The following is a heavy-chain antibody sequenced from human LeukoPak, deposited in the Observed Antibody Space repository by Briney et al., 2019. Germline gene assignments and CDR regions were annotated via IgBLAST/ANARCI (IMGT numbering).Heavy chain of an antibody. V-gene: IGHV3-48*03. J-gene: IGHJ4*02. Sequence: GGSLRLSCAASGFTFSSYEMNWVRQAPGKGLEWVSYISSSGSTIYYADSVKGRFTISRDNAKNSLYLQMNSLRAEDTAVYYCARDPDILGFDYWGQGTLVTVSP. D-gene: IGHD3-9*01. CDR3: ARDPDILGFDY. CDR1: GFTFSSYE. CDR2: ISSSGSTI.